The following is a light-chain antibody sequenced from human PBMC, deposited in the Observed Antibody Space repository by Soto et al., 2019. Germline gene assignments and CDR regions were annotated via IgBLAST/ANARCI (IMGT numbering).Light chain of an antibody. CDR2: DVT. Sequence: QSVLTQPASVSGSPGQSITISCTGTISDIGDYDYVSWYQHLPGKAPKLLIFDVTHRPSGVSDRFSGSKSGNTASLTISGVRPEDEADYYCCSYTDIALDVVFGGGTKLTVL. CDR1: ISDIGDYDY. CDR3: CSYTDIALDVV. V-gene: IGLV2-14*01. J-gene: IGLJ2*01.